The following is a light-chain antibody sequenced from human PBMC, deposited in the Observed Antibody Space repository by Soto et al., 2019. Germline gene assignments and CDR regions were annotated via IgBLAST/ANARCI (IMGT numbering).Light chain of an antibody. V-gene: IGKV1-5*03. CDR3: QQYNSLSHT. Sequence: DIQMTQSPSTLSASVGDTVTITCRASQSISNWLAWYQQKPGKAPKVLIYKASNLESGVPSRFSGSGSGTEFTLTISSLQPDDFANYYCQQYNSLSHTFGQGTKLEIK. J-gene: IGKJ2*01. CDR1: QSISNW. CDR2: KAS.